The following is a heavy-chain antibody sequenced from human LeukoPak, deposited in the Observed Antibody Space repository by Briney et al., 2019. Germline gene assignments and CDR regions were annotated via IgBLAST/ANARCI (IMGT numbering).Heavy chain of an antibody. V-gene: IGHV1-2*02. CDR2: INPNSGGT. D-gene: IGHD3-22*01. J-gene: IGHJ4*02. Sequence: ASVKVSCKASGYTFTGYYMNWVRQAPGQGLEWMGWINPNSGGTNYAQKFQGRVTMTRDTSISTAYMELSRVRSDDTAVYYCARERGTMIVVAQQLDYWGQGTLVTVSS. CDR1: GYTFTGYY. CDR3: ARERGTMIVVAQQLDY.